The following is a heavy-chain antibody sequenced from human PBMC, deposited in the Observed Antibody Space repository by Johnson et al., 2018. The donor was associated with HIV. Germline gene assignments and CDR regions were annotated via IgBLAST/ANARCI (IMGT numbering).Heavy chain of an antibody. D-gene: IGHD6-6*01. CDR3: ARRGARIVRGGAFDF. V-gene: IGHV3-7*01. CDR1: GLTFSTYW. J-gene: IGHJ3*01. Sequence: VQLAESGGGVVRPGGSLSLSSAAPGLTFSTYWMSRVRQAPGKVLAWVAHIKQDGSEQYYVASVKVRCTISRDNDKNSLYLQMSSLRGEDTAVYYCARRGARIVRGGAFDFWGQGTMVTVSS. CDR2: IKQDGSEQ.